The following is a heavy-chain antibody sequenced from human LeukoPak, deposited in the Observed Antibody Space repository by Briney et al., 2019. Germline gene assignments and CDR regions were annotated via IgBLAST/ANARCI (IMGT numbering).Heavy chain of an antibody. Sequence: SETLSLTCTVSGGSISSSSYYWGWIRQPPGKGLEWIGSIYYSGSTYYNPSLKSRVTISVDTSKNQFSLKLSSVTTADTAVYYCARDRSYSGTLRYFDYWGQGTLVTVSS. CDR2: IYYSGST. J-gene: IGHJ4*02. CDR1: GGSISSSSYY. V-gene: IGHV4-39*07. CDR3: ARDRSYSGTLRYFDY. D-gene: IGHD1-26*01.